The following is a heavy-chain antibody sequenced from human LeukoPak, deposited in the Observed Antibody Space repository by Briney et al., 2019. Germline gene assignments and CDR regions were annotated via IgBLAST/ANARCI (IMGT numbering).Heavy chain of an antibody. D-gene: IGHD4-17*01. V-gene: IGHV4-34*01. CDR2: INHSGST. CDR3: ARADYGDYVGH. J-gene: IGHJ4*02. Sequence: SETLSLTCAVYGGSFSGYYWSWIRQPPGKGLEWIGEINHSGSTNYNPSLKSRVTISVDTSKNQFSLKLSSVTAADTAVYYCARADYGDYVGHWGQGTLVTVSS. CDR1: GGSFSGYY.